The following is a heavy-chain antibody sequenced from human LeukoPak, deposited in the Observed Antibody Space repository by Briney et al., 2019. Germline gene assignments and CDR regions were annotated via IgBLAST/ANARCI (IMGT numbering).Heavy chain of an antibody. CDR3: ARDVDTAMVYDY. D-gene: IGHD5-18*01. Sequence: PGGSLRLSCAASGFTFSSYSMNWVRQAPGKGLEWVSSISSSSSYIYYADSVKGRFTISRDNAKNSLYLQMNSLRAEDTAVYYCARDVDTAMVYDYWGQGTLVTVSS. V-gene: IGHV3-21*01. CDR2: ISSSSSYI. CDR1: GFTFSSYS. J-gene: IGHJ4*02.